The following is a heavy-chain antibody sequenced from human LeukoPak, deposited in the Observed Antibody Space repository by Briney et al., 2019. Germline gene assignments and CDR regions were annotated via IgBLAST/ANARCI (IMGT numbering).Heavy chain of an antibody. CDR3: ARASYRYDFWSGYYPPYWFDP. CDR2: IKQDGSEK. V-gene: IGHV3-7*01. D-gene: IGHD3-3*01. J-gene: IGHJ5*02. Sequence: PGGSLRLSCAASGFTFSSYWMSWVRQAPGKGLEWVANIKQDGSEKYYVDSVKGRFTISRDNAKNSLYLQMTSLRAEDTAVYYCARASYRYDFWSGYYPPYWFDPWGQGTLVTVSP. CDR1: GFTFSSYW.